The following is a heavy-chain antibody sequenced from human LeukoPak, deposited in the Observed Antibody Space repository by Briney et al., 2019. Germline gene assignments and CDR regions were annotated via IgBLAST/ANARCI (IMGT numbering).Heavy chain of an antibody. J-gene: IGHJ4*02. Sequence: GASVKVSCKASGYTFTGYYMHWVRQAPGQGLEWMGWINPNSGGTNYAQKFQGRVTMTRDTSISTAYMELSRLRSDDTAVYYCARDLKPVVRGSYYYDYWGQGTLVTVSS. CDR1: GYTFTGYY. CDR3: ARDLKPVVRGSYYYDY. D-gene: IGHD1-26*01. CDR2: INPNSGGT. V-gene: IGHV1-2*02.